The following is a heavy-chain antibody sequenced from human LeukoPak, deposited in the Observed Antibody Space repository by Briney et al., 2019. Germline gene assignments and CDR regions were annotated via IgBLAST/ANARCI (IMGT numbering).Heavy chain of an antibody. CDR3: AGDYDFWSGYYRGGSRPIDY. J-gene: IGHJ4*02. Sequence: GRSLRLSCAASGFTFRIYNMHWVRQAPGKGLEWVAVITYDGSNKYYSDSVRGRFTISRDNSKNTLYLQMNSLRAEDTAVYYCAGDYDFWSGYYRGGSRPIDYWGQGTLVTVSS. V-gene: IGHV3-30*03. D-gene: IGHD3-3*01. CDR1: GFTFRIYN. CDR2: ITYDGSNK.